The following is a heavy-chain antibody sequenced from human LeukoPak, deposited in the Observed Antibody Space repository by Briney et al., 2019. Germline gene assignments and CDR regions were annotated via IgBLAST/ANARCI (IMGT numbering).Heavy chain of an antibody. V-gene: IGHV3-30*02. CDR2: IRYDGSNK. Sequence: GGSLRLSCAASGFTFSSYGMHWVRQAPGKGLEWVAFIRYDGSNKYYADSVKGRFTISRDNAKNSLYLQMNSLRAEDTAVYYCARVWIQLMDVWGKGTTVTISS. D-gene: IGHD5-18*01. CDR3: ARVWIQLMDV. J-gene: IGHJ6*03. CDR1: GFTFSSYG.